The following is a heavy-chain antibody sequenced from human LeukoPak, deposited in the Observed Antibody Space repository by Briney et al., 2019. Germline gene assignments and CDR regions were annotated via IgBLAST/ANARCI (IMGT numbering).Heavy chain of an antibody. J-gene: IGHJ4*02. V-gene: IGHV5-51*01. CDR1: GYSFTSYW. CDR3: ARHASYCSGGSRYSYFDY. D-gene: IGHD2-15*01. CDR2: IYPGDSDT. Sequence: GESLKISCKGSGYSFTSYWIGWVRQMPGKGLEWTGIIYPGDSDTRYSPSFQGQVTISADKSISTAYLQWSSLKASDTAMYYCARHASYCSGGSRYSYFDYWGQGTLVTVSS.